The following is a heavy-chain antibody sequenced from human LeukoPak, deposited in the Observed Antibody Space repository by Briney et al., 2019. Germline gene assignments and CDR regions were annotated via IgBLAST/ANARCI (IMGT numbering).Heavy chain of an antibody. J-gene: IGHJ6*03. CDR3: AREGFSRGYYYYYYMDV. CDR2: ISSSSSYI. D-gene: IGHD6-13*01. V-gene: IGHV3-21*01. Sequence: MSGGSLRLSCAASGFTFSSYSMNWVRQAPGKGLEWVSSISSSSSYIYYADSVKGRFTISRDNSKNTLYLQMNSLRAEDTAVYYCAREGFSRGYYYYYYMDVWGKGTTVTVSS. CDR1: GFTFSSYS.